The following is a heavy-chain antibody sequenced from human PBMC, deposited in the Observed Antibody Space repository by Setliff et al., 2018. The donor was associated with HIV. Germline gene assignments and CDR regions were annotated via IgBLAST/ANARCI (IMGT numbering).Heavy chain of an antibody. CDR1: GGTFSSYS. J-gene: IGHJ4*02. D-gene: IGHD6-19*01. CDR2: IIPIYGTP. V-gene: IGHV1-69*13. Sequence: SVKVSCKASGGTFSSYSINWVRQAPGQGLEWMGGIIPIYGTPIYAQKFQGRVTITADESTSTAYMELSSLRSEDTAVYYCARGIAVAGPYFDYWGQGTLVTVSS. CDR3: ARGIAVAGPYFDY.